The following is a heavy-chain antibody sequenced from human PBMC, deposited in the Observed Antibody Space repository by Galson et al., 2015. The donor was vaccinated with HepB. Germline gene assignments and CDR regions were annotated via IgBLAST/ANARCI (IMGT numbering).Heavy chain of an antibody. CDR1: GGSISNYY. CDR2: IYYSGST. CDR3: ARYGDYWNFDL. J-gene: IGHJ2*01. Sequence: SETLSLTCTVPGGSISNYYWSWIRQPPGKGLEWIGYIYYSGSTNNNPSLKSRVTISVDTSKNQFSLKLSSVTAADTAVYYCARYGDYWNFDLWGRGTLVSVSS. D-gene: IGHD4-17*01. V-gene: IGHV4-59*01.